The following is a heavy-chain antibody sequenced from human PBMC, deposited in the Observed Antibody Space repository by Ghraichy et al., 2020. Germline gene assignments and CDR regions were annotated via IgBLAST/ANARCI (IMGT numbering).Heavy chain of an antibody. CDR3: ARGFEAASNFDY. V-gene: IGHV3-66*02. Sequence: GGSLRLSCAASGFTVGSKYMSWVRQAPGKGLEWVSAIYGGGTTNYGTTDYADSVKGRFTISRDNSKNTLYLQMNSLRVEDTAVYYCARGFEAASNFDYWGQGTLVTVSS. D-gene: IGHD6-13*01. CDR1: GFTVGSKY. J-gene: IGHJ4*02. CDR2: IYGGGTTNYGTT.